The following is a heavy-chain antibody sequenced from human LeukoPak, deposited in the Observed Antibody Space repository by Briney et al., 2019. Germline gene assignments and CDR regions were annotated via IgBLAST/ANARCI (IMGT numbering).Heavy chain of an antibody. Sequence: PSETLSRTCAVSGGSISSSNWWSWVRQPPGKGLEWIGEIYHSGSTNYNPSLKSRVTISVDTSKNQFSLKVNSVTAADTALYYCARDIGYCSTTSCYPWFDPRGQGTLVIVSS. CDR3: ARDIGYCSTTSCYPWFDP. CDR1: GGSISSSNW. D-gene: IGHD2-2*03. V-gene: IGHV4-4*02. CDR2: IYHSGST. J-gene: IGHJ5*02.